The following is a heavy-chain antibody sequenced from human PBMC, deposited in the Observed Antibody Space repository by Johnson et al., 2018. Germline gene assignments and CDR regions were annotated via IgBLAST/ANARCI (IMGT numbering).Heavy chain of an antibody. CDR3: ARDHGRATLVGVEPTYYMDV. Sequence: QVQLQESGPGLVKPSETXSLTCTVSDGSISSYYWTWIRQPPGKGLEWIGNINYRGSTNYNPSLKSPVTISVDTPKNQFSLKLSSVTAADTAVYYCARDHGRATLVGVEPTYYMDVWGKGTTVTVSS. J-gene: IGHJ6*03. CDR2: INYRGST. CDR1: DGSISSYY. D-gene: IGHD3-3*01. V-gene: IGHV4-59*01.